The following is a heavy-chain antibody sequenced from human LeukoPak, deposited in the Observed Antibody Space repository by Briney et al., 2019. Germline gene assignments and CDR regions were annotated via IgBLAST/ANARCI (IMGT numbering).Heavy chain of an antibody. D-gene: IGHD6-13*01. CDR1: GGFISSYY. Sequence: SETLSLTCTVSGGFISSYYWSWIRQPPGKGLEWIGYIYYSGSTNYNPSLKSRVTISVDTSKNQFSLKLSSVTAADTAVYYCARGPLSSSFLAYYYYYYMDVWGKGTTVTVSS. J-gene: IGHJ6*03. CDR2: IYYSGST. CDR3: ARGPLSSSFLAYYYYYYMDV. V-gene: IGHV4-59*12.